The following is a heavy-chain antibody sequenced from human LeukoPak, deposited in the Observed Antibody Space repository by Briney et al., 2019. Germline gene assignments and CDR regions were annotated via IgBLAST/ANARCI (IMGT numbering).Heavy chain of an antibody. J-gene: IGHJ4*02. D-gene: IGHD3-16*01. CDR3: AKDGGPGD. Sequence: QPGRSLRLSCAASGFTFSTYGMHWVRQAPGKGLEWVAVISYDGSNKYYADSVKGRFTISRDNSKNTLYLQMNSLRAEDTAVYYCAKDGGPGDWGQGTLVTVSS. V-gene: IGHV3-30*18. CDR1: GFTFSTYG. CDR2: ISYDGSNK.